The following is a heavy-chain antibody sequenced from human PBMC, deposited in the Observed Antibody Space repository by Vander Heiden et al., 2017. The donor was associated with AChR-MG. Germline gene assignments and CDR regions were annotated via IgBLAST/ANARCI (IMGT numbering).Heavy chain of an antibody. CDR1: GYTFTSYD. CDR3: ARGNWQLDY. Sequence: QFQLGQSGPEVQKKPGAPVKVSFKDSGYTFTSYDINWVRQGTGQGLEWMGWMNPNSGKAGYAQKCQGRVTMTRNTSISTAYMELSSLRSEDTAVYYCARGNWQLDYWGQGTLVTVAS. V-gene: IGHV1-8*01. D-gene: IGHD1-1*01. J-gene: IGHJ4*02. CDR2: MNPNSGKA.